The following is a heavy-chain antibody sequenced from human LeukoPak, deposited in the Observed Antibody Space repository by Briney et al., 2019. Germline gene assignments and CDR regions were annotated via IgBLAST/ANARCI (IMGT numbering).Heavy chain of an antibody. J-gene: IGHJ5*02. CDR1: GGSISSSGYY. V-gene: IGHV4-39*07. D-gene: IGHD6-19*01. CDR2: INHSGST. CDR3: ARAIFTNGWYWNH. Sequence: PSETLSLTCTVSGGSISSSGYYWVWIRQPPGKGLEWIGEINHSGSTNYNPSLKSRVTISLDTSKNQFSLKLSAVTAADTAVYFCARAIFTNGWYWNHWGQGTLVTVSS.